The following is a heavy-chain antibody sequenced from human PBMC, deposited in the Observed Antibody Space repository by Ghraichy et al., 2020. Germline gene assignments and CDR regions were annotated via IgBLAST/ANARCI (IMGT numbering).Heavy chain of an antibody. J-gene: IGHJ4*02. V-gene: IGHV1-2*02. CDR2: INPKSGAT. D-gene: IGHD3-22*01. CDR3: VPNGNVYYYFDY. CDR1: GYTFTGYY. Sequence: ASVKVSCKTSGYTFTGYYMHWVRQAPGQGLEWMGWINPKSGATNYAQKFQGRVTMTRDTSINTAYMELSRLRSDDTAVYYCVPNGNVYYYFDYWGQGTLVTVSS.